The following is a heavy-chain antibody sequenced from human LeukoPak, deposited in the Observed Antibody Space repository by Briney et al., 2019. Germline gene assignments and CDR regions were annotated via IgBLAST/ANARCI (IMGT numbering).Heavy chain of an antibody. CDR3: ARHGQWLVRVDY. D-gene: IGHD6-19*01. J-gene: IGHJ4*02. Sequence: PSETLSRTCAGYGGSFSGYYWSWIRQPPGKGLEWIGEINHSGSTNYNPSLKSRVTISVDTSKNQFSLKLSSVTAADTAVYYCARHGQWLVRVDYWGQGTLVTVSS. CDR2: INHSGST. CDR1: GGSFSGYY. V-gene: IGHV4-34*01.